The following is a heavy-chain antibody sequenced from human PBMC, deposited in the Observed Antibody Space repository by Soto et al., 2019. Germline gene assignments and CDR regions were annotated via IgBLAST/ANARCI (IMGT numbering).Heavy chain of an antibody. V-gene: IGHV1-18*01. Sequence: QVQLVQSGAEVKKPGASVKVSCKASGYTFTSYGISWVRQAPGQGLEWMGWISAYNGNTNYAQKLQGRVTMTTDTATSTADRELRSLRSDDTAVYYCARDQGIAVAGKPDYWGQGTLVTVSS. D-gene: IGHD6-19*01. CDR2: ISAYNGNT. J-gene: IGHJ4*02. CDR3: ARDQGIAVAGKPDY. CDR1: GYTFTSYG.